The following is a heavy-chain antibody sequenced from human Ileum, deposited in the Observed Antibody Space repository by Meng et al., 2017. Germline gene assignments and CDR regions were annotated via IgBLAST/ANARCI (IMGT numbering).Heavy chain of an antibody. CDR1: GGSISISTW. J-gene: IGHJ4*02. Sequence: QVQLQESGPGLVKPSGTLPLTCAVSGGSISISTWWTWVRQPPGKGLEWIGEIYHTGGTNSNPSLKRRVTISVDKSKNQFSLEVTSVTAADTAVYYCARVRCASVSCYGDSYFDYWGQGSLVTVSS. D-gene: IGHD2-15*01. CDR2: IYHTGGT. V-gene: IGHV4-4*02. CDR3: ARVRCASVSCYGDSYFDY.